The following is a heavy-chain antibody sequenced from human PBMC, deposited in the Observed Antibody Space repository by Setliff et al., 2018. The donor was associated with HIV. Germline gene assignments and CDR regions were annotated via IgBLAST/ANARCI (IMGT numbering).Heavy chain of an antibody. J-gene: IGHJ3*02. CDR3: ARQLDPNAFDI. V-gene: IGHV4-61*09. CDR1: GGSISSGTYY. Sequence: SETLSLTCTVSGGSISSGTYYWSWIRQPAGKGLEWIGHIYSTGNTNYNSSLKSRVTISVDTSKNQFSLKLSSVTAADTAVYYCARQLDPNAFDIWGQGTMVTVSS. CDR2: IYSTGNT. D-gene: IGHD3-3*01.